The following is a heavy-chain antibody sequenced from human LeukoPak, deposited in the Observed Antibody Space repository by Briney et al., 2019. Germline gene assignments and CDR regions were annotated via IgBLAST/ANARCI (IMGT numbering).Heavy chain of an antibody. CDR3: ARDLIVGATTEYYFDY. V-gene: IGHV1-2*02. Sequence: ASVKVSCKASVYTFTGYYMHWVRQAPGQGLEWMGWINPNSGGTNYAQKFQGRVTMTRDTSISTAYMELSRLRSDDTAVYYCARDLIVGATTEYYFDYWGQGTLVTVSS. D-gene: IGHD1-26*01. CDR1: VYTFTGYY. CDR2: INPNSGGT. J-gene: IGHJ4*02.